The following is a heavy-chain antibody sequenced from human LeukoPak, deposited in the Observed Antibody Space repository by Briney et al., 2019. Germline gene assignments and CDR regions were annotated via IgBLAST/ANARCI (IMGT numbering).Heavy chain of an antibody. Sequence: SVKVSCKASGGTFSSYAISWVRQAPGQGLEWMGRIIPILGIANYAQKFQGRVTITADKSTSTAYMELSSLRSEDTAVYYCARSNCSSTSCYGGDAFDIWGQGTMVTVSS. D-gene: IGHD2-2*01. V-gene: IGHV1-69*04. CDR3: ARSNCSSTSCYGGDAFDI. J-gene: IGHJ3*02. CDR2: IIPILGIA. CDR1: GGTFSSYA.